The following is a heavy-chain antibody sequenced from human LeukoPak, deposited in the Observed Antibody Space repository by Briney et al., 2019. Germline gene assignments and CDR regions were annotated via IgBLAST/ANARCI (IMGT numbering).Heavy chain of an antibody. V-gene: IGHV1-69*04. CDR1: GGTFSSYA. J-gene: IGHJ4*01. CDR2: IIPIFGIA. Sequence: SVNVSCKASGGTFSSYAISWVPHAPGQGLEWMGRIIPIFGIANYAQKFQGRVTITADKSTSTAYMELSSLRSEDTAVYYCARAESGSYYHFDYWGQGTLVTVSS. CDR3: ARAESGSYYHFDY. D-gene: IGHD1-26*01.